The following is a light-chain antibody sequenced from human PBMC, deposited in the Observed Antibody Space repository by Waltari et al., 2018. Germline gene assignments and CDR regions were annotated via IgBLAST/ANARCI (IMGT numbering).Light chain of an antibody. Sequence: QSALTQPPSASGSPGQSVTISCTGTSSDVGAYKYVSWYQQHSGKAPKLLIYEVSKRASGVPDRFAGSKSGNTASLTVSGLQAEDEADYYCASRGASKVFGGGTKLTVL. CDR1: SSDVGAYKY. CDR2: EVS. V-gene: IGLV2-8*01. J-gene: IGLJ2*01. CDR3: ASRGASKV.